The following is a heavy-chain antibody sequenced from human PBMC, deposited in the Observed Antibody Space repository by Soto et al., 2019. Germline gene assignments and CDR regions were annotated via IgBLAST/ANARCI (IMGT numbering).Heavy chain of an antibody. CDR2: ISAYNGNT. Sequence: ASVKVSCKASGYTFTSYGISWVRQAPGEGLEWMGWISAYNGNTNYAQKLQGRVTMTTDTSTSTAYMELRSLRSDDTAVYYCAIMAAAGWTRYYMAVWGKGTTVTVSS. J-gene: IGHJ6*03. V-gene: IGHV1-18*01. CDR1: GYTFTSYG. D-gene: IGHD6-13*01. CDR3: AIMAAAGWTRYYMAV.